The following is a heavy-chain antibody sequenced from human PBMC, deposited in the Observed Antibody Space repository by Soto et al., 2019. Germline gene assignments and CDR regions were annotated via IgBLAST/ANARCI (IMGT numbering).Heavy chain of an antibody. J-gene: IGHJ6*03. CDR1: GYTFTSYD. D-gene: IGHD2-15*01. CDR3: ARGSSLVSPGQYCSGGSCYPYYYYYYMDV. CDR2: MNPNSGNT. V-gene: IGHV1-8*01. Sequence: ASVKVSCKASGYTFTSYDINWVRQATGQGLEWMGWMNPNSGNTGYAQKFQGRVTMTRNTSISTAYMELSSLRSEDTAVYYCARGSSLVSPGQYCSGGSCYPYYYYYYMDVWGKGTTVTVSS.